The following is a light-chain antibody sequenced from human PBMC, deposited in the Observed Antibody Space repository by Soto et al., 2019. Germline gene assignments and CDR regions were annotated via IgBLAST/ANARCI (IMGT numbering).Light chain of an antibody. CDR1: QSVSSY. V-gene: IGKV3-11*01. CDR3: QQRSSWPLT. J-gene: IGKJ4*01. CDR2: DAS. Sequence: EIVLTQSPATLSLSPGESATLSCRASQSVSSYLAWYQQKPGQTPRLLIYDASNRATGIPARFSGSGSGTDFTLPISSLEPEDFAVYYCQQRSSWPLTFGGGTKVEI.